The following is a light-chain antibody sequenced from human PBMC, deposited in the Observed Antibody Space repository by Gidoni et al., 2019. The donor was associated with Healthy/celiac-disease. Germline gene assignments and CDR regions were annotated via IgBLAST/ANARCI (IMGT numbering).Light chain of an antibody. CDR3: QQSYSTPYT. Sequence: DIQLTQSPSSLSASVGDRVTITCRASQSISSYLNWYQQKPGKAPKLLIYAASSLQSGVPSRFSGSGSVTDFTLTISSLQPEDFATYYCQQSYSTPYTFGQXTKLEIQ. J-gene: IGKJ2*01. V-gene: IGKV1-39*01. CDR1: QSISSY. CDR2: AAS.